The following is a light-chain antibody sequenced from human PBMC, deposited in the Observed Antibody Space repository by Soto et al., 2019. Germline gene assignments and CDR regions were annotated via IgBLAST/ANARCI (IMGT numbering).Light chain of an antibody. V-gene: IGLV2-23*01. Sequence: QSALTQPASASGSPGQSITISCTGTSSDVGSYNLVSWYQQHPGKAPKLMIYEGSKRPSGVSNRFSGSKAGNTASLTISGLQAEDESDYSCCSYAGSSTGVVFGGGTKLTVL. CDR2: EGS. J-gene: IGLJ2*01. CDR3: CSYAGSSTGVV. CDR1: SSDVGSYNL.